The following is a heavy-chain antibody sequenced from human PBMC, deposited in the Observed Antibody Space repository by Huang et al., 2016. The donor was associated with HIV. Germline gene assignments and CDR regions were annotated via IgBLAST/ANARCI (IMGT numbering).Heavy chain of an antibody. Sequence: EVQLVQSGAEVKKPGESLKISCKGSGYSFTSYWRGWVRQLPGNGLEWMGSIDPCDSDTRYSPSFQGQVTISADKSISTAYLQWSSLKASDTAMYYCARLSTTWYFDYWGQGTLVTVSS. CDR1: GYSFTSYW. CDR2: IDPCDSDT. J-gene: IGHJ4*02. CDR3: ARLSTTWYFDY. V-gene: IGHV5-51*01. D-gene: IGHD1-1*01.